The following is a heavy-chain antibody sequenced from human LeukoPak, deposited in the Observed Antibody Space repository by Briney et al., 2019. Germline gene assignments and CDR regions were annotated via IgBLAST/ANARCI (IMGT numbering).Heavy chain of an antibody. J-gene: IGHJ3*02. Sequence: ETLSLTCAVYGGSFSGYYWSWVRQAPGKGLEWVANIKQDGSEKYYVDSVKDRFTISRDNAKNSLYLQMNTLRAEDTAVYYCAREDAFDIWGQGTMVTVSS. CDR2: IKQDGSEK. CDR1: GGSFSGYY. CDR3: AREDAFDI. V-gene: IGHV3-7*01.